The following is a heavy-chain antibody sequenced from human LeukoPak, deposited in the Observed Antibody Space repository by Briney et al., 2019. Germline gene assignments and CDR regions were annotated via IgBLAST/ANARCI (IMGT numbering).Heavy chain of an antibody. D-gene: IGHD6-13*01. V-gene: IGHV3-7*03. Sequence: GGSLRLSCAASGFTFSSYAMHWVRQAPGKGLEWVASIKEDGSEKHYVDSVKGRFTISRDNGKNSLYLQMNSLRAEDTAVYYCARDSGWWRFDFWGQGTLVTVSS. J-gene: IGHJ4*02. CDR1: GFTFSSYA. CDR3: ARDSGWWRFDF. CDR2: IKEDGSEK.